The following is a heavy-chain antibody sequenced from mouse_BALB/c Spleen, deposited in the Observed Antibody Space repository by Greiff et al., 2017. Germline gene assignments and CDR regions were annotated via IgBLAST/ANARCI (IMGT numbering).Heavy chain of an antibody. Sequence: VQLQQSGAELMKPGASVKISCKATGYTFSSYWIEWVKQRPGHGLEWIGEILPGSGSTNYNEKFKGKATFTADTSSNTAYMQLSSLTSEDSAVYYCARTLYDYDDGYAMDYWGQGTSVTVSS. CDR2: ILPGSGST. V-gene: IGHV1-9*01. CDR3: ARTLYDYDDGYAMDY. D-gene: IGHD2-4*01. CDR1: GYTFSSYW. J-gene: IGHJ4*01.